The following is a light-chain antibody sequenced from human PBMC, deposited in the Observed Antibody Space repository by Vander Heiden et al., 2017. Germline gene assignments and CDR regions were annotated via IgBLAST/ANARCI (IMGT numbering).Light chain of an antibody. V-gene: IGKV3-20*01. CDR3: QQYGSSPWT. J-gene: IGKJ1*01. Sequence: EIVLTQSPRTLSLSPGDRATLACRASQSGSSSYLAWYQQKPGQAPRLLIYGASSRATGIPDRFSGSGSGTDFTLTISRLEPEDFAVYYCQQYGSSPWTFGQGTKVEIK. CDR2: GAS. CDR1: QSGSSSY.